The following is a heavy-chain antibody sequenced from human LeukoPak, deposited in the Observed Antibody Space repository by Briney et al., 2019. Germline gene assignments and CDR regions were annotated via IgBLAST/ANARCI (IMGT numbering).Heavy chain of an antibody. V-gene: IGHV1-18*01. J-gene: IGHJ6*02. CDR2: ISDYNGNT. D-gene: IGHD2-8*01. CDR3: ARVVRSDSFDYDYYYAMDV. CDR1: GFTFTRYS. Sequence: ASVKVSCKASGFTFTRYSVTWVRQAPGKGHEWMRWISDYNGNTNYAQKYQGRVTMTTDTSTRTAYTELRSLRSDDTAVYYCARVVRSDSFDYDYYYAMDVWGQGTTVTVSS.